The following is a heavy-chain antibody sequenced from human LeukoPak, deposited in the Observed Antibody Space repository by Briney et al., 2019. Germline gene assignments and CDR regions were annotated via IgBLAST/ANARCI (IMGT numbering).Heavy chain of an antibody. D-gene: IGHD4-17*01. V-gene: IGHV5-51*01. CDR3: ARRKTYGDYPLGFYFDS. J-gene: IGHJ4*02. CDR1: GYSFTTYW. CDR2: VYPGDSDT. Sequence: TEESLRISCKGSGYSFTTYWIGWVRQMPGKGLEWMGIVYPGDSDTRYSPSFQGQVTISADKSISTAYLQWSSLKASDTAMYYCARRKTYGDYPLGFYFDSWGQGTLVTVSS.